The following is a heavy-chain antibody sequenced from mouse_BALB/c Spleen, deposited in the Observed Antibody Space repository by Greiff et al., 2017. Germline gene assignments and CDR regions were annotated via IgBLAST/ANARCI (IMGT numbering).Heavy chain of an antibody. J-gene: IGHJ1*01. CDR1: GFAFSSYW. CDR3: ASTTVVARGYFDV. D-gene: IGHD1-1*01. Sequence: QVQLQQSGAELVRPGSSVKISCKASGFAFSSYWMNWVKQRPGQGLEWIGQIYPGDGDTNYNGKFKGKATLTADKSSSTAYMQLSSLTSEDSAVYFCASTTVVARGYFDVWGAGTTVTVSS. V-gene: IGHV1-80*01. CDR2: IYPGDGDT.